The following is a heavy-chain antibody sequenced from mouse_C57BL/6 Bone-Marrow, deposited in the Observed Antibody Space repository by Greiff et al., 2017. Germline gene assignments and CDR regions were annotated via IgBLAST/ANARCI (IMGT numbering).Heavy chain of an antibody. Sequence: QVQLKQSGPELVKPGASVKISCKASGYAFSSSWMNWVKQRPGKGLEWIGRIYPGDGDTNYNGKFKGKATLTADKSSSTAYMQLSSLTSEDSAVYFCARLLITTVRKFAYWGQGTLVTVSA. D-gene: IGHD1-1*01. J-gene: IGHJ3*01. V-gene: IGHV1-82*01. CDR1: GYAFSSSW. CDR2: IYPGDGDT. CDR3: ARLLITTVRKFAY.